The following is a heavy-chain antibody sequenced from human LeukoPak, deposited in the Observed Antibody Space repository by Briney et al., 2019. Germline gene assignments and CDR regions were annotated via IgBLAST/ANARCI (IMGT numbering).Heavy chain of an antibody. CDR1: GFTFSNAW. V-gene: IGHV3-15*01. CDR2: IKTTSDGGTA. CDR3: ATDGKQWPWGDH. D-gene: IGHD6-19*01. Sequence: GGSLRLSCAASGFTFSNAWMNWVRQAPGKGLEWVGRIKTTSDGGTADYAAPVKGRFTISRDDSKNTLYVQMNNLQSEDTAVYYCATDGKQWPWGDHWGQGTLVTVSS. J-gene: IGHJ4*02.